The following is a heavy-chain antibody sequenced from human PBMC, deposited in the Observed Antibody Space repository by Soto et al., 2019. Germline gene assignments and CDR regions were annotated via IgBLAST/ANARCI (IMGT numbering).Heavy chain of an antibody. CDR3: AKVGGRDGYNWDFDY. CDR1: GFTFSSYA. CDR2: ISGSGGST. J-gene: IGHJ4*02. Sequence: GGSLRLSCAASGFTFSSYAMSWVRQAPGKGLEWVSAISGSGGSTYYADSVKGRFTISRDNSKNTLYLQMNSLRAEDTAVYYCAKVGGRDGYNWDFDYWGQGTLVTVSS. V-gene: IGHV3-23*01. D-gene: IGHD5-12*01.